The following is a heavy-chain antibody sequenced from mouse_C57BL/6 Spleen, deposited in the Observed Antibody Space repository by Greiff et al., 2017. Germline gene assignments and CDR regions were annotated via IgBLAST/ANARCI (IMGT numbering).Heavy chain of an antibody. CDR2: INPSSGYT. V-gene: IGHV1-7*01. Sequence: VQLQQSGAELAKPGASVKLSCKASGYTFTSYWMHWVKQRPGQGLEWIGYINPSSGYTKYNQKFKDKATLTADKSSSTAYMQLSSLTYEDSAVYYGARWYYGSSYGFAYWGQGTLVTVSA. CDR3: ARWYYGSSYGFAY. D-gene: IGHD1-1*01. CDR1: GYTFTSYW. J-gene: IGHJ3*01.